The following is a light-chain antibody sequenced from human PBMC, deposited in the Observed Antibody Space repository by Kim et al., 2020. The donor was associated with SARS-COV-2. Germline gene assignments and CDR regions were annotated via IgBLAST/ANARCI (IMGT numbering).Light chain of an antibody. CDR2: EVK. CDR1: SGSIANNC. Sequence: GKTVTISGTRSSGSIANNCVQWYQQRPGSAPTTVIYEVKQRPSGVPDRFSGSIDSSSKSASLTISGLKIEDEADYYCQSYESGNWVFGGGTQLTVL. J-gene: IGLJ3*02. CDR3: QSYESGNWV. V-gene: IGLV6-57*03.